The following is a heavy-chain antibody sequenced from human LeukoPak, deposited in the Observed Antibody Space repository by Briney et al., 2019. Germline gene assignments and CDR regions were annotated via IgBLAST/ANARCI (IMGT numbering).Heavy chain of an antibody. CDR2: IYYSGST. CDR3: ARDRCGWRDAFDI. J-gene: IGHJ3*02. V-gene: IGHV4-31*03. CDR1: GGSISSGGYY. Sequence: SSETLSLTCTVSGGSISSGGYYWSWIRQHPGKGLEWIGYIYYSGSTYYNPSLKSRVTISVDTSKNQFSLKLSSVTAADTAVYYCARDRCGWRDAFDIWGQGTMVTVSS. D-gene: IGHD6-19*01.